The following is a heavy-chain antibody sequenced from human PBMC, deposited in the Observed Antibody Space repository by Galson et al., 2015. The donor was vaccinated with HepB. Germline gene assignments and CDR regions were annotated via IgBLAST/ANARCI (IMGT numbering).Heavy chain of an antibody. D-gene: IGHD1-26*01. CDR1: GFSLTTSGMS. V-gene: IGHV2-70*01. Sequence: PALVKPTQTLTLTCTFSGFSLTTSGMSVNWIRQPPGKALELLAFIGWDDDTYYSASLRTRLTISKDTSKNQVVLTMANMDPVDTATYYCVRMSGTSRRFFFDFWGQGTLVTVSS. CDR3: VRMSGTSRRFFFDF. CDR2: IGWDDDT. J-gene: IGHJ4*02.